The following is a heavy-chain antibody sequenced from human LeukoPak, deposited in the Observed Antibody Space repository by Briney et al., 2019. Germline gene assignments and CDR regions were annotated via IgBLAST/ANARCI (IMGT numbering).Heavy chain of an antibody. Sequence: GGSLRLSCAASGFTFSGYLMIWVRQAPGKGLEWVANIQQDGSEKYYVDSVKGRFTISRDNAKNSLYLQMNSLRAEDTAVYYCARNPPLYVYWGQGTLVTVSS. V-gene: IGHV3-7*05. D-gene: IGHD5/OR15-5a*01. J-gene: IGHJ4*02. CDR2: IQQDGSEK. CDR1: GFTFSGYL. CDR3: ARNPPLYVY.